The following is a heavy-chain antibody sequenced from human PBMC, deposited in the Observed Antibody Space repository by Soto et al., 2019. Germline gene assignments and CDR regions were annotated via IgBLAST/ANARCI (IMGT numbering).Heavy chain of an antibody. CDR2: ISSSSSYI. D-gene: IGHD5-12*01. Sequence: LRLSCAASGFMFSSYSINWVRQAPGKGLEWVSSISSSSSYIYYADSVKGRFTISRDNAKNSLYLQMNSLRAEDTAVYYCASRDPEMASLDYWGQGTLVTVSS. V-gene: IGHV3-21*01. CDR3: ASRDPEMASLDY. CDR1: GFMFSSYS. J-gene: IGHJ4*02.